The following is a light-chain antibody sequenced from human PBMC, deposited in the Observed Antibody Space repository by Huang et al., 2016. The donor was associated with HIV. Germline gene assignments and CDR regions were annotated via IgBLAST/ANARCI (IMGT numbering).Light chain of an antibody. J-gene: IGKJ1*01. CDR1: QNISSW. CDR2: KIS. Sequence: DIQMTQSPSTLSAFVGDRLTTTCRASQNISSWLAWYQQKPGKAPNLLIYKISSLESGVPSRFSGSGSGTEFTLTISGLQPDDIGTYYCQYGETFGQGSKVEVK. V-gene: IGKV1-5*03. CDR3: QYGET.